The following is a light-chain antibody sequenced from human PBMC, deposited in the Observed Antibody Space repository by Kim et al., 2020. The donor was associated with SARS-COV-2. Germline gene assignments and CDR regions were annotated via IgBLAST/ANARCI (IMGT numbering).Light chain of an antibody. V-gene: IGKV3-20*01. CDR2: GAS. Sequence: EIVLTQSPGTLSLSPGERATLSCRASQSLGSYLAWYQQKPGQAPRLLIYGASSRATGIPDRFSGSGSRTDFTLTISRLEPEDFAVYFCHQYGTSPYTFGQGTKLEI. J-gene: IGKJ2*01. CDR1: QSLGSY. CDR3: HQYGTSPYT.